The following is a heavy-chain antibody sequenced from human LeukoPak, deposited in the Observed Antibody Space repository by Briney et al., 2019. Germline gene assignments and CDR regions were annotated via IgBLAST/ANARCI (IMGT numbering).Heavy chain of an antibody. CDR2: ISPSSGDT. CDR3: ARWTPSMKSGYDFEF. CDR1: GYTFSDYF. J-gene: IGHJ4*02. V-gene: IGHV1-2*02. D-gene: IGHD5-12*01. Sequence: ASVKVSCKASGYTFSDYFIHWVRQAPGQGREWVGWISPSSGDTEYAQKFRGRVTMTRDTSIKTAYMELTGLTSDDTAVYYCARWTPSMKSGYDFEFWGQGTLVTVSS.